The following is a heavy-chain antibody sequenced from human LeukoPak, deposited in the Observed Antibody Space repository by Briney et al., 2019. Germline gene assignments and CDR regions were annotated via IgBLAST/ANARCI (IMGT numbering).Heavy chain of an antibody. CDR3: ASKSGWYLGNWFDP. J-gene: IGHJ5*02. CDR2: IIPIFGTA. Sequence: SVKVSCKASGGTFSSYAISWVRQAPGQGLEWMGGIIPIFGTANYAQKFQGRVTITADESASTAYMELSSLRSEDTAVYYCASKSGWYLGNWFDPWGQGTLVTVSS. D-gene: IGHD6-19*01. V-gene: IGHV1-69*13. CDR1: GGTFSSYA.